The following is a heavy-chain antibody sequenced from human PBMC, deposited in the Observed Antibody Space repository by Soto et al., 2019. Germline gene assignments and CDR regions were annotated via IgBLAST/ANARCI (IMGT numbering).Heavy chain of an antibody. CDR2: IIPILGIA. J-gene: IGHJ6*02. D-gene: IGHD3-10*01. V-gene: IGHV1-69*08. CDR1: GGTFSSYT. Sequence: QVQLVQSGAEVKKPGSSVKVSCKASGGTFSSYTISWVRQAPGQGLEWMGRIIPILGIANYAQKFQGRVTITADKSTSTADMELSSLRSEDTAVYYCARDYYGSGSYYNPPGMDVWGQGTTVTVSS. CDR3: ARDYYGSGSYYNPPGMDV.